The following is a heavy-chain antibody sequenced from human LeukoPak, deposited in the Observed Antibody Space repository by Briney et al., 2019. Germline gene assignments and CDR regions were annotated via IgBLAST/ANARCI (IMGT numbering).Heavy chain of an antibody. J-gene: IGHJ4*02. V-gene: IGHV1-18*04. CDR3: AAATYYDYVWGSYDFDY. CDR1: GYTFTSYG. Sequence: ASVKVSCKASGYTFTSYGISWVRQAPRQGLEWMGWISAYNGNTNYAQKLQGRVTMTTDTSTSTAYMELRSLRSDDTAVYYCAAATYYDYVWGSYDFDYWGQGTLVTVSS. D-gene: IGHD3-16*01. CDR2: ISAYNGNT.